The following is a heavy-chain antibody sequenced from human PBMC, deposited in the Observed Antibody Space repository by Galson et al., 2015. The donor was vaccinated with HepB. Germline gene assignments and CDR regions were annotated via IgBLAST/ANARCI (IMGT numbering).Heavy chain of an antibody. Sequence: SLRLSCAASGFTFSSYGMHWVRQGPGKGLEWVAFIRYDGSNKYYADSVKGRFTISRDNSKNTLYLQMNSLRAEDTAVYYCAKDPAAVAGTTAYYYYGMDVWGQGTTVTVSS. CDR2: IRYDGSNK. CDR1: GFTFSSYG. D-gene: IGHD6-19*01. V-gene: IGHV3-30*02. CDR3: AKDPAAVAGTTAYYYYGMDV. J-gene: IGHJ6*02.